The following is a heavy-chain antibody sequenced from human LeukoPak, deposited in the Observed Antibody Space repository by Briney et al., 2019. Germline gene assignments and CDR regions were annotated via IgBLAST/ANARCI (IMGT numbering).Heavy chain of an antibody. Sequence: GGSLRLSCAASGFTFSGHGMHWVRQAPGKGLEWVAVISYGGTNKYYADSVKGRFTISRDNSKNTVYLQMNSLRAEDTAVYYCAKGYSGYDYAFDIWGQGTMVTVSS. CDR1: GFTFSGHG. CDR2: ISYGGTNK. D-gene: IGHD5-12*01. J-gene: IGHJ3*02. CDR3: AKGYSGYDYAFDI. V-gene: IGHV3-30*18.